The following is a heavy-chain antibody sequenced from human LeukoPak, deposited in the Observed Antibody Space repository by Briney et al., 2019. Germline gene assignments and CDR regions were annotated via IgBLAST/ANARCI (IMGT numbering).Heavy chain of an antibody. V-gene: IGHV4-39*01. J-gene: IGHJ4*02. CDR1: DDSLSGSGFH. CDR2: VSYSGGP. D-gene: IGHD3-16*01. CDR3: SRHLGEATFGQ. Sequence: SETLSLTCTVSDDSLSGSGFHWGWIRQGPGKGLEWIGSVSYSGGPYYKPSLSSRVTISIATSKKQFSLKLRSVTAADTAVYFCSRHLGEATFGQWGQGTLVTVSS.